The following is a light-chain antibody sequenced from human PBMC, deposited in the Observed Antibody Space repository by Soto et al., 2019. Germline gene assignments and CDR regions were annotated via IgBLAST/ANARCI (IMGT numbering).Light chain of an antibody. J-gene: IGKJ4*01. CDR3: QQYGTSPLT. CDR2: GAS. V-gene: IGKV3-20*01. CDR1: QSVRSNS. Sequence: EIVLTQSPRTLSLSPGESATLSCTASQSVRSNSLAWYQQKPGQAPRLPMFGASGRATGTPPRFSGRGSGTDFTLTICGLEPEDFAVYYCQQYGTSPLTFGGGSKVDI.